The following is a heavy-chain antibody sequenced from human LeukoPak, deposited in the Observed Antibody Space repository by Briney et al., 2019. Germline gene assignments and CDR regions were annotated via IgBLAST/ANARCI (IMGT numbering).Heavy chain of an antibody. J-gene: IGHJ6*04. V-gene: IGHV4-34*01. CDR1: GVSFSAYY. Sequence: SETLSLTCAVYGVSFSAYYWSWLRQPPGKGLEWIGEINHSGSTNYNPSLKSGVTIAVDTSKNQSSLKLSSVTAADTAVYYSARYCSSTSCRAPYYGMDVWGKGTTVTVSS. CDR3: ARYCSSTSCRAPYYGMDV. D-gene: IGHD2-2*01. CDR2: INHSGST.